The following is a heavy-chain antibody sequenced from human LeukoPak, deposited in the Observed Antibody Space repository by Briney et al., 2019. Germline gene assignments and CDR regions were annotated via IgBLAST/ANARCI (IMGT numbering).Heavy chain of an antibody. V-gene: IGHV1-18*01. CDR2: ISGYKGNT. D-gene: IGHD5-24*01. CDR1: GYTFTTYG. J-gene: IGHJ4*02. CDR3: ARDHVPRGDGYNYYEY. Sequence: ASVKVSCKASGYTFTTYGNSWVRQAPGQGLEWMGWISGYKGNTIYAQKLQGRVTMTTDTSTSTAYMDLRSLRPDDTAVYYCARDHVPRGDGYNYYEYWGQGTLVTVPS.